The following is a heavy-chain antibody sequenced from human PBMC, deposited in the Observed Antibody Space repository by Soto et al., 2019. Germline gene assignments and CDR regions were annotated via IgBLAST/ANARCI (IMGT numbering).Heavy chain of an antibody. CDR2: ISSSGSSR. J-gene: IGHJ6*02. Sequence: PGGSLRLSCAASGFTFSDYYMSWILQAPGKGLEWVSYISSSGSSRYYADSVKGRFTISRDNAKKSLYLQMNSLRAEDTAVYYCARDYCSGGTCSSIAVYGMDVRGQGTTVTVSS. D-gene: IGHD2-15*01. CDR3: ARDYCSGGTCSSIAVYGMDV. CDR1: GFTFSDYY. V-gene: IGHV3-11*01.